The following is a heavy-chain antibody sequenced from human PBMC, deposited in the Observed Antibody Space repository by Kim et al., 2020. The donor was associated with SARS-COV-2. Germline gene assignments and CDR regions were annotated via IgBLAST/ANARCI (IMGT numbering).Heavy chain of an antibody. J-gene: IGHJ3*02. V-gene: IGHV4-39*01. D-gene: IGHD3-22*01. CDR3: ARHAHDYYDSSAYYYFGAFDI. Sequence: SETLSLTCTVSGGSISSSSYYWGWIRQPPGKGLEWIGSIYYSGSTYYNPSLKSRVTISVDTSKNQCSLKLSSVTAADTAVYYCARHAHDYYDSSAYYYFGAFDIWGQGTMVTVSS. CDR2: IYYSGST. CDR1: GGSISSSSYY.